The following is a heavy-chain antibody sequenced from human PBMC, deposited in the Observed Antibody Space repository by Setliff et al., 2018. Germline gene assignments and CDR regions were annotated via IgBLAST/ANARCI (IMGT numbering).Heavy chain of an antibody. CDR2: IHHGGST. V-gene: IGHV4-34*01. CDR1: GGSFSDYW. Sequence: KTSETLSLTCAVYGGSFSDYWWSWIRQLPGKGLEWIAEIHHGGSTNFHPSLKSRVAISVDPSKNQFYLNLRSVTAADTAVYFCARGTKTMVINYWYFDVWGRGTPVTVSS. J-gene: IGHJ2*01. D-gene: IGHD4-17*01. CDR3: ARGTKTMVINYWYFDV.